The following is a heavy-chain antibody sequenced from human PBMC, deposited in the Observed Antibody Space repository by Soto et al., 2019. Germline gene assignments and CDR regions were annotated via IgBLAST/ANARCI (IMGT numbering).Heavy chain of an antibody. CDR2: VCYGGSS. CDR1: GGSITTDSYY. V-gene: IGHV4-39*01. Sequence: QLQLQESGPGLVKPSETLSLTCTVSGGSITTDSYYWGWIRQPPGKGLEWIGSVCYGGSSGYTPSLQSRPTISVDTSKTQFSLKLTSLTAADTAVYFCAILSRHYGWFDPWGQGTLVTVSS. J-gene: IGHJ5*02. D-gene: IGHD3-10*01. CDR3: AILSRHYGWFDP.